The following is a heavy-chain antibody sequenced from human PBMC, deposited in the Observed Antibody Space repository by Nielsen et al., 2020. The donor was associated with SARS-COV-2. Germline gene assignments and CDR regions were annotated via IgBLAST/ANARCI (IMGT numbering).Heavy chain of an antibody. J-gene: IGHJ4*02. CDR3: ARVYGDYLPYYFDY. V-gene: IGHV1-18*01. Sequence: ASVKVSCKASGYTFTSYGISWVRQAPGQGLEWMGWISAYNGNTNYAQKLQGRVTMTTDTSTSTVYMELRSLRSDDTAVYYCARVYGDYLPYYFDYWGQGTLVTVSS. CDR2: ISAYNGNT. D-gene: IGHD4-17*01. CDR1: GYTFTSYG.